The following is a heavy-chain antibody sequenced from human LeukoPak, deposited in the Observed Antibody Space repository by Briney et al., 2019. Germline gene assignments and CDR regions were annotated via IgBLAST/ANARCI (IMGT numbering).Heavy chain of an antibody. CDR1: GYTFTSYG. J-gene: IGHJ6*02. Sequence: ASVKVSCKASGYTFTSYGISWVRQAPGQGLEWMGWISAYNGNTNYAQKLQGRVTMTTDTSTSTVYMELRSLRSDDTAVYYCAREVRRHRYCSSTSCKPYGMDVWGQGTTVTVSS. V-gene: IGHV1-18*01. D-gene: IGHD2-2*01. CDR2: ISAYNGNT. CDR3: AREVRRHRYCSSTSCKPYGMDV.